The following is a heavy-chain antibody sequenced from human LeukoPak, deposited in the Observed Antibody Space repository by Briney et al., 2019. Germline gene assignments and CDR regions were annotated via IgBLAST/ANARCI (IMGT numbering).Heavy chain of an antibody. D-gene: IGHD1-26*01. V-gene: IGHV3-33*06. J-gene: IGHJ4*02. CDR2: ISYDGSNK. CDR3: AKRGSKWDLDN. CDR1: GFIFTSYA. Sequence: GRFLRLSCAASGFIFTSYAMHWVRQAPGKGLEWVAVISYDGSNKYYADSVKGRFTISKDTSKNTLYLQMSSLRAEDTAIYYCAKRGSKWDLDNWGQGTLVTVSS.